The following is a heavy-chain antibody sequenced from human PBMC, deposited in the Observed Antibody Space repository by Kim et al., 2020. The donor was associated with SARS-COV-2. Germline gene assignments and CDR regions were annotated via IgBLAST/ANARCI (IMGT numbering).Heavy chain of an antibody. V-gene: IGHV3-21*01. CDR3: ARDLPSTVTTFSKWLYYYYGMDV. CDR2: ISSSSSYI. D-gene: IGHD4-17*01. CDR1: GFTFSSYS. J-gene: IGHJ6*02. Sequence: GGSLRLSCAASGFTFSSYSMNWVRQAPGKGLEWVSSISSSSSYIYYADSVKGRFTISRDNAKNSLYLQMNSLRAEDTAVYYCARDLPSTVTTFSKWLYYYYGMDVWGQGTTVTVSS.